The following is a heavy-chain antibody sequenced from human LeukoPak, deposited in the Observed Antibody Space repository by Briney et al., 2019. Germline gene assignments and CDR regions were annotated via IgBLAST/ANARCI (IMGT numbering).Heavy chain of an antibody. CDR1: GFTVSSNY. CDR3: ARVPGAYYYDTSGPPI. Sequence: GGSLRLSCAASGFTVSSNYMSWVRQAPGKGLEWVSVMYSGGSTYYADSVKGRFTISRDNSKNTLYLQMNSLRAEDTAVYYCARVPGAYYYDTSGPPIWGQGTMVTVSS. V-gene: IGHV3-66*01. D-gene: IGHD3-22*01. CDR2: MYSGGST. J-gene: IGHJ3*02.